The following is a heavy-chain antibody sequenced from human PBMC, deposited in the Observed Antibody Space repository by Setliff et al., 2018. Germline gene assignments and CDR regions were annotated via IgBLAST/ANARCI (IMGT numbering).Heavy chain of an antibody. J-gene: IGHJ6*03. D-gene: IGHD6-19*01. CDR1: GGSVNSGYDN. CDR3: ARATSGWYSAYYYYMDV. V-gene: IGHV4-61*09. Sequence: SETLSLTCTVSGGSVNSGYDNWNWLRQPAGKGLEWIGHINRRGSTNFTPSLKSRVTISLDTSKNQFSLNLTSVTAADTAVYYCARATSGWYSAYYYYMDVWDKGATVTVSS. CDR2: INRRGST.